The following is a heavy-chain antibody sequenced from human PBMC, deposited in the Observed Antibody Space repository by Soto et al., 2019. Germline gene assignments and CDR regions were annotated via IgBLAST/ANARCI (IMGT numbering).Heavy chain of an antibody. V-gene: IGHV3-23*01. D-gene: IGHD3-22*01. CDR3: AKSPGMYYYDSSGYYHYDY. CDR1: GFTIRSYA. Sequence: GGPMRLSCAASGFTIRSYAMSWVSKDTGKGLEWVSAISGSGVSTYYADSVKGRFTISRDNSKNTLYLQMNSLRAEDTAVYYCAKSPGMYYYDSSGYYHYDYLGQGTLVTGS. CDR2: ISGSGVST. J-gene: IGHJ4*02.